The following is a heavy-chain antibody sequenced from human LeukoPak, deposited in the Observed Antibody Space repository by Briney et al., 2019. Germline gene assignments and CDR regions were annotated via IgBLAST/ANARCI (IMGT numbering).Heavy chain of an antibody. CDR2: ISSSSSYI. V-gene: IGHV3-21*05. Sequence: GGSLRLSCAASGFTVSSNYMSWVRQAPGKGLEWVSYISSSSSYIYYADSVKGRFTISRDNAKNSLYLQMNSLRAEDTAVYYCAGGSGRYYYMDVWGKGTTVTVSS. J-gene: IGHJ6*03. D-gene: IGHD3-10*01. CDR1: GFTVSSNY. CDR3: AGGSGRYYYMDV.